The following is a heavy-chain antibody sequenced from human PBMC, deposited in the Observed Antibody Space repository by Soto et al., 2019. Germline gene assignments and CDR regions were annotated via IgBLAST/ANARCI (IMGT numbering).Heavy chain of an antibody. D-gene: IGHD3-3*01. CDR2: ISYDGSNK. Sequence: AWLLMRVSSAAAGFKSVGYAMRWVRQAPGKGLEWVAVISYDGSNKYYADSVKGRFTISRDNSKNTLYLQMNSLRAEDTAVYYCAGLYDFWSGYDAFDIWGQGTMVTVSS. J-gene: IGHJ3*02. CDR3: AGLYDFWSGYDAFDI. V-gene: IGHV3-30-3*01. CDR1: GFKSVGYA.